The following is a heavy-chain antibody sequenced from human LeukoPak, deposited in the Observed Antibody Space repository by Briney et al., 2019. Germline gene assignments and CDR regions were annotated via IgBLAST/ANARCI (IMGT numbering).Heavy chain of an antibody. Sequence: PGGSLRLSCAASGFIFSSYEMNWVRQAPGKGLEWVSYISSDSTTIYYADSVKGRFTISRDNAKNSLYLQMNSLRAEDTAVYYCARVLHKRNYDSSVYYGYWGQGSLVTVSS. J-gene: IGHJ4*02. CDR3: ARVLHKRNYDSSVYYGY. CDR2: ISSDSTTI. CDR1: GFIFSSYE. D-gene: IGHD3-22*01. V-gene: IGHV3-48*01.